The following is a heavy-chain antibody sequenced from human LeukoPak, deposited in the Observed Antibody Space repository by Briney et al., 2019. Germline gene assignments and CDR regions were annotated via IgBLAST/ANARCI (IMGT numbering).Heavy chain of an antibody. CDR1: GFTFSSYG. CDR3: VPYCSSTSCYTGP. Sequence: PGGSLRLSCAASGFTFSSYGMHWVRQAPGKGLEWVAFIRYDGGNKYYADSVKGRFTISRDNSKNTPYPQMNSLRAEDTAVYYCVPYCSSTSCYTGPWGQGTLVTVSS. CDR2: IRYDGGNK. J-gene: IGHJ5*02. D-gene: IGHD2-2*02. V-gene: IGHV3-30*02.